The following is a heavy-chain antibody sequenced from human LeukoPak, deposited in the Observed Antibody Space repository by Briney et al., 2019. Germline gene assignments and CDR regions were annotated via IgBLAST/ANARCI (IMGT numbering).Heavy chain of an antibody. Sequence: AGRSLRLSCAASGFSFDTYAMHWARQAPGQGLEWVALIWHDGSHKFYSNSVRGQFTISRDNSKNTVYLQMNNLRPDDTAVYYSARESFGAGSYPDFWGQGTLVTVSS. CDR3: ARESFGAGSYPDF. D-gene: IGHD3-10*01. J-gene: IGHJ4*02. CDR1: GFSFDTYA. CDR2: IWHDGSHK. V-gene: IGHV3-33*01.